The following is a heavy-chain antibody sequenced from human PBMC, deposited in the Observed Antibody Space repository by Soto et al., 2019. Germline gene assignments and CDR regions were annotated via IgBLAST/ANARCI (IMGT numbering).Heavy chain of an antibody. Sequence: GASVKVSCKVSGYTLTELSMHWVRQAPGKGLEWMGGFDPEDGETIYAQKFQDRVTMTEDTSTDTAYMELSSLRSEDTAVYYCAAYYTSCYFGYGDCAEYFQHWGQGTLVTVSS. V-gene: IGHV1-24*01. D-gene: IGHD2-2*01. CDR1: GYTLTELS. CDR2: FDPEDGET. CDR3: AAYYTSCYFGYGDCAEYFQH. J-gene: IGHJ1*01.